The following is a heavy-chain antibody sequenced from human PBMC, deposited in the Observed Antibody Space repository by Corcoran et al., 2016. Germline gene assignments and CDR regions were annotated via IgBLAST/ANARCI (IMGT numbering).Heavy chain of an antibody. V-gene: IGHV1-46*01. D-gene: IGHD6-13*01. J-gene: IGHJ5*02. Sequence: QVQLVQSGAEVKKPGASVKVSCKASGYTFTSYYMHWVRQAPGQGLEWMGIINPSGGSTSYAQKFQGRVTMTRDTATSTVYMELSSLRSEDTAVYYCARDKGSSYGGGWFDPWGQGTLVTVSS. CDR3: ARDKGSSYGGGWFDP. CDR1: GYTFTSYY. CDR2: INPSGGST.